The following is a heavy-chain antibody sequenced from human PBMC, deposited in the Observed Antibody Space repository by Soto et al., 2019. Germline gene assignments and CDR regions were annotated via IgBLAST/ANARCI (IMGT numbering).Heavy chain of an antibody. J-gene: IGHJ6*02. CDR1: GGTFSSYT. CDR2: IIPIHGIA. CDR3: AGGLVTAIRQQRTSSIDYYYYGMDV. Sequence: QVQLVQSGAEVKKPGSSVKVSCKASGGTFSSYTIRWVRQAPGQGLEWMGRIIPIHGIANYAQKFQGRVKSTADKSTSTAYMVLSSLSSEDTAVYYCAGGLVTAIRQQRTSSIDYYYYGMDVWGQWPTVTVSS. D-gene: IGHD2-21*02. V-gene: IGHV1-69*02.